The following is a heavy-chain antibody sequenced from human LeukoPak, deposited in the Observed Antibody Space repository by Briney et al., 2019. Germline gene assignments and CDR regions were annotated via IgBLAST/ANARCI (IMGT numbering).Heavy chain of an antibody. J-gene: IGHJ4*02. Sequence: GGSLRLSCAASGFTFSSYGMHWVRQAPGKGLEWVSIIYSGGSTYYTDSVKGRFTISRDNSKNTLFLQMNSLRAEDTAVYYCARQRGYYDSSGYYYGIYFDYWGQGTLVTVSS. V-gene: IGHV3-NL1*01. CDR1: GFTFSSYG. CDR3: ARQRGYYDSSGYYYGIYFDY. CDR2: IYSGGST. D-gene: IGHD3-22*01.